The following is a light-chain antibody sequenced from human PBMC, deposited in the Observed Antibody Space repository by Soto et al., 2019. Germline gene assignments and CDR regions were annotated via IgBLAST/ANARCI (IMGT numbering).Light chain of an antibody. CDR3: SSYTSSSTLGV. CDR2: DVS. V-gene: IGLV2-14*03. CDR1: SSDLGGYDY. J-gene: IGLJ1*01. Sequence: ALTQPASVSGSPGQSITISCTGTSSDLGGYDYVSWYQHHPGKAPKLMIYDVSNRPSGVSNRFSGSKSGNTASLTISGLQPEDEADYYCSSYTSSSTLGVFGTGTKVTVL.